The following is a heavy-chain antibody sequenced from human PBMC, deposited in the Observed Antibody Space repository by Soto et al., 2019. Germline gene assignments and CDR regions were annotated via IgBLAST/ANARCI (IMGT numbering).Heavy chain of an antibody. CDR2: ISGGGDAP. Sequence: EVQLLESGGGLVQPGGSLRLSCAGSGFTFINYAMNWVRQAPGKGLEWVSTISGGGDAPFFADSVRGRFTISRDNSKNTMTLQMNNLGVDDTAVYFCARYVPGSTSRPDYWYFDLWGRGTLVTVSS. CDR3: ARYVPGSTSRPDYWYFDL. CDR1: GFTFINYA. D-gene: IGHD3-10*02. J-gene: IGHJ2*01. V-gene: IGHV3-23*01.